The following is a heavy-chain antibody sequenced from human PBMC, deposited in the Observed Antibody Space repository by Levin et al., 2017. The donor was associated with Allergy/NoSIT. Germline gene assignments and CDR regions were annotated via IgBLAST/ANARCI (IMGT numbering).Heavy chain of an antibody. CDR2: IYYSGST. Sequence: QSQTLSLTCTVSGGSISSGGYYWSWIRQHPGKGLEWIGYIYYSGSTYYNPSLKSRVTISVDTSKNQFSLKLSSVTAADTAVYYCASYCSSTSCPATDAFDIWGQGTMVTVSS. CDR3: ASYCSSTSCPATDAFDI. V-gene: IGHV4-31*03. D-gene: IGHD2-2*01. J-gene: IGHJ3*02. CDR1: GGSISSGGYY.